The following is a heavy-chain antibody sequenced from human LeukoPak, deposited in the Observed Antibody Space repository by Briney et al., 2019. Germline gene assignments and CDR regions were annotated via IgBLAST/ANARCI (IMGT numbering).Heavy chain of an antibody. J-gene: IGHJ6*02. CDR1: GGSISSGGYY. V-gene: IGHV4-31*03. CDR3: ARARTEDYYYGMDV. D-gene: IGHD1-14*01. Sequence: TSETLSLTCPFSGGSISSGGYYWSWVRPHPGEGLGGVGYIYYSGSTYYNPSLKSRVTISVDTSKNQFSLKLSSVTAADTAVYYCARARTEDYYYGMDVWGQGTTVTVSS. CDR2: IYYSGST.